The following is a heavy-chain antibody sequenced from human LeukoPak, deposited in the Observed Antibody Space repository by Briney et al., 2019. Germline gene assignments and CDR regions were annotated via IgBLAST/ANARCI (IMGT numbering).Heavy chain of an antibody. Sequence: GRSLRLSCAASGFNFSNYVMHWVRQAPGKGLEWVAVIWYDGSDKYYADSVKGRFTISRDNSKSTLYLQMNSLRAEDTAVYYCLGYCSGGNCYSGGYWGQGTLVTVSS. CDR3: LGYCSGGNCYSGGY. J-gene: IGHJ4*02. CDR1: GFNFSNYV. CDR2: IWYDGSDK. D-gene: IGHD2-15*01. V-gene: IGHV3-33*01.